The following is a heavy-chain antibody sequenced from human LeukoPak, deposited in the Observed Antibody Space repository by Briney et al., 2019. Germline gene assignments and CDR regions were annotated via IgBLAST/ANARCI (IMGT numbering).Heavy chain of an antibody. J-gene: IGHJ4*02. V-gene: IGHV7-4-1*02. Sequence: ASVKVSRKASGYTFTSYAMNWVRQAPGQGLEWMGWINTNTGNPTYAQGFTGRFVFSLDTSVSTAYLQISSLKAEDTAVYYCARVRGHYDSSGYYPIDYWGQGTLVTVSS. D-gene: IGHD3-22*01. CDR3: ARVRGHYDSSGYYPIDY. CDR2: INTNTGNP. CDR1: GYTFTSYA.